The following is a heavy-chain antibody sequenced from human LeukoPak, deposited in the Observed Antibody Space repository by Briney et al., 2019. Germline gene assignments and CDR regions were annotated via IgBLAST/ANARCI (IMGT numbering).Heavy chain of an antibody. CDR3: AKDRSSSWSLDY. CDR2: ISYDGRNK. CDR1: AFTFSRSG. D-gene: IGHD6-6*01. Sequence: PGRSLRLSCAASAFTFSRSGMHWVRQAPGKGLEWVAVISYDGRNKHHADSVTGRFTISRDNSKNTLYLQMNSLRAEDTAVYYCAKDRSSSWSLDYWGQGTLVTVSS. J-gene: IGHJ4*02. V-gene: IGHV3-30*18.